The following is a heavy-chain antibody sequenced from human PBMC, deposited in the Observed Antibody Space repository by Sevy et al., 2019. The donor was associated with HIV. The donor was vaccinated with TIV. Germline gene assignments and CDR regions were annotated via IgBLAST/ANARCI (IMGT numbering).Heavy chain of an antibody. CDR3: ARLLDKVPHAFDI. CDR2: IDPTDSYT. J-gene: IGHJ3*02. V-gene: IGHV5-10-1*01. D-gene: IGHD2-2*01. Sequence: GESLKISCQGSGNSFSGYWISWVRLMPGKGLEWMGRIDPTDSYTYYSPSFQGHVTISTDKSITTAYLQWSSLKASDTAMDYCARLLDKVPHAFDIWGQGTMVTVSS. CDR1: GNSFSGYW.